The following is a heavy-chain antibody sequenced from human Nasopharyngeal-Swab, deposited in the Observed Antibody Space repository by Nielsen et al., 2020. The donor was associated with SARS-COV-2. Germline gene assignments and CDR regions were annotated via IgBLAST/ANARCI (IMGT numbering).Heavy chain of an antibody. CDR3: ARDVNYSSGWYDY. D-gene: IGHD6-19*01. CDR1: GFTFSSYS. Sequence: GESLKISCAASGFTFSSYSMNWVRQAPGKGLEWVSSISSSSSYIYCADSVKGRFTISRDNAKNSLYLQMNSLRAEDTAVYYCARDVNYSSGWYDYWGQGTLVTVSS. CDR2: ISSSSSYI. V-gene: IGHV3-21*01. J-gene: IGHJ4*02.